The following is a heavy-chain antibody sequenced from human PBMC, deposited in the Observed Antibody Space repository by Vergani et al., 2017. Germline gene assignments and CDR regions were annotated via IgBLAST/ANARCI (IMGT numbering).Heavy chain of an antibody. D-gene: IGHD1-26*01. CDR1: GASVSRGTYY. J-gene: IGHJ5*02. CDR2: MYTSGHT. Sequence: QVQLQESGPGLLKPSQTLSLTCTVSGASVSRGTYYWTWIRQPAGKKLEWIVRMYTSGHTIYNPSLESRVTMSVDTSKNQFSLQLSSVTAADTAVYYCARVCRQGRVGATCWFDPWGQGTLVTVSS. CDR3: ARVCRQGRVGATCWFDP. V-gene: IGHV4-61*02.